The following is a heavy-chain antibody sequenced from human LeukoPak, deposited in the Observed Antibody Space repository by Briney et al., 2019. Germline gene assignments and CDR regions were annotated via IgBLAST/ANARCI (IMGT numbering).Heavy chain of an antibody. CDR1: GFTFSSYS. CDR2: ISGSNTYI. J-gene: IGHJ4*02. CDR3: ARVAMEGAGAAY. D-gene: IGHD5-18*01. Sequence: PGGSLRLSCAASGFTFSSYSMNWVRQAPGKGLEWVSSISGSNTYIYYADSVKGRFTISRDNAKNSLYLQMNTLRAEDTAVYYCARVAMEGAGAAYWGQGTLVTVSS. V-gene: IGHV3-21*01.